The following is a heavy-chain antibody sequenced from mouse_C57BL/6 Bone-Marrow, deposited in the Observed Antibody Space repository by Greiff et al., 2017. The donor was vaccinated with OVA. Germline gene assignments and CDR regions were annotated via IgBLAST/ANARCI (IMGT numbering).Heavy chain of an antibody. CDR3: ARSGYYYGSSHWYFDV. J-gene: IGHJ1*03. Sequence: QVQLQQPGAELVKPGASVKLSCKASGYTFTSYWMHWVKQRLGQGLEWIGMIHPNSGSTNYNEKFKSKATLTVDKSSSTAYMQLSSLTSEDSAVYYCARSGYYYGSSHWYFDVWGTGTTVTVSS. CDR2: IHPNSGST. V-gene: IGHV1-64*01. CDR1: GYTFTSYW. D-gene: IGHD1-1*01.